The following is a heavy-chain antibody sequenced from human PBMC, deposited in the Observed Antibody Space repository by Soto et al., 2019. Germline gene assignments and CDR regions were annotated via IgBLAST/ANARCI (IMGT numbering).Heavy chain of an antibody. V-gene: IGHV1-2*02. J-gene: IGHJ6*02. Sequence: GPPVKVSCKASGYTFTGYYMHWVRQAPGQGLEWMGWINPNSGGTNYAQKFQGRVTMTRDTSISTAYMELSRLRSDDTAVYYCARDIGYSYGYTYYYGMDVWGQGTTVTVSS. D-gene: IGHD5-18*01. CDR1: GYTFTGYY. CDR3: ARDIGYSYGYTYYYGMDV. CDR2: INPNSGGT.